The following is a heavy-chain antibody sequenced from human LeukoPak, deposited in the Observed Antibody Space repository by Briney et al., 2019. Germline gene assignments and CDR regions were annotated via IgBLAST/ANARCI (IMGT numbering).Heavy chain of an antibody. V-gene: IGHV4-31*03. CDR3: ARGHYDILTGYYPDAFDI. J-gene: IGHJ3*02. D-gene: IGHD3-9*01. CDR1: GGSISSGGYY. CDR2: IYYSGST. Sequence: SQTLSLTCTVSGGSISSGGYYWSWIRQHSGKGLEWIGYIYYSGSTYYNPSLKSRVTISVDTSKNQFSLKLSSVTAADTAVYYCARGHYDILTGYYPDAFDIWGQGTMVTVSS.